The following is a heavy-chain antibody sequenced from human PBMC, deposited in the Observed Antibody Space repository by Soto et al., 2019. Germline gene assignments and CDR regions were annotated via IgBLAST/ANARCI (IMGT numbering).Heavy chain of an antibody. J-gene: IGHJ5*02. D-gene: IGHD5-12*01. Sequence: KRRETRTQRCYFSGFALSTSEEGVGWIRQPPGKALERLALIYWNDDKRYSPSLKSRLTITKDTSKNQVVLTMTNMDPVDTATYYCAHSQTWIRRQFDPWGQGTLVTVSS. CDR3: AHSQTWIRRQFDP. CDR2: IYWNDDK. CDR1: GFALSTSEEG. V-gene: IGHV2-5*01.